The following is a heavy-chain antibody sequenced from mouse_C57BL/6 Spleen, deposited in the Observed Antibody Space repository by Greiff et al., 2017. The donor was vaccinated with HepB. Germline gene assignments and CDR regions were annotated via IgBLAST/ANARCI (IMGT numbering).Heavy chain of an antibody. J-gene: IGHJ4*01. CDR1: GFSLTSYG. CDR3: AKKDYGSPYAMDY. D-gene: IGHD1-1*01. CDR2: IWSGGST. V-gene: IGHV2-4*01. Sequence: QVQLQQSGPGLVQPSQSLSITCTVSGFSLTSYGVHWVRQPPGKGLEWLGVIWSGGSTDYTAAFISRLSISKDNSKSQVFFKMNSLQADDTAISYCAKKDYGSPYAMDYWGQGTSVTVSS.